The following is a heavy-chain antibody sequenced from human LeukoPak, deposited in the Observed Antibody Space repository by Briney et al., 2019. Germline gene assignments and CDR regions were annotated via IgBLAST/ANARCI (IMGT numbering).Heavy chain of an antibody. Sequence: GGSLRLSCAASGFTFSRYAMNWVRQSPGKGLEWVSYINTDSSDIHYADSVKGRFTISRDNARNTLYLQLSSLRAEDSAVYYCARDTFHPGLIDSWGQGTLVTVSS. D-gene: IGHD2-21*01. CDR1: GFTFSRYA. CDR2: INTDSSDI. CDR3: ARDTFHPGLIDS. V-gene: IGHV3-21*05. J-gene: IGHJ4*02.